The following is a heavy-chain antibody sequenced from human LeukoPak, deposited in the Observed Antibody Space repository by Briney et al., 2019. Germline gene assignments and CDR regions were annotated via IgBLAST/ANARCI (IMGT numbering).Heavy chain of an antibody. D-gene: IGHD4-11*01. CDR2: ISSGGDSK. J-gene: IGHJ4*02. V-gene: IGHV3-48*03. CDR1: GFTFSDYE. Sequence: GGSLRLSCSASGFTFSDYEMNWVRQAPGKGLEWVAYISSGGDSKFYGDSVKGRFTISRDNAKNSLYLQMNGLRVEDTAIYYCARNLYLDLQAHGYWGQGTLVTVSS. CDR3: ARNLYLDLQAHGY.